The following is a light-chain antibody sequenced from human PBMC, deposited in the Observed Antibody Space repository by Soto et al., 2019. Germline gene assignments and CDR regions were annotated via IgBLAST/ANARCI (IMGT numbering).Light chain of an antibody. J-gene: IGLJ3*02. CDR1: SSNIGAGYD. Sequence: QLVLTQPPSVSGAPGQRVTISCTESSSNIGAGYDVHWYQQLPGTAPKLLIYGNSNRPSGVPDRFSGSKSGTSASLAITGLQAEDEADYYCQSYDSSLSGWVFGGGTMLTVL. CDR3: QSYDSSLSGWV. V-gene: IGLV1-40*01. CDR2: GNS.